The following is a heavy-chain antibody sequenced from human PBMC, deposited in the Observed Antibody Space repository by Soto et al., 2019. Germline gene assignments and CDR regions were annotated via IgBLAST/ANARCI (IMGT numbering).Heavy chain of an antibody. Sequence: EGQLLESGGGLVRSGGSLRLSCAASGFTFNNYEMNWVRQAPGKGPEWVSYISRSGSTTYYGDSVKGRFTISRDNAKKSLYPQMNSLRAEETAVYYCATSYYYDSSGYFDAFDLWGQGTLVSVSS. V-gene: IGHV3-48*03. CDR3: ATSYYYDSSGYFDAFDL. J-gene: IGHJ3*01. D-gene: IGHD3-22*01. CDR2: ISRSGSTT. CDR1: GFTFNNYE.